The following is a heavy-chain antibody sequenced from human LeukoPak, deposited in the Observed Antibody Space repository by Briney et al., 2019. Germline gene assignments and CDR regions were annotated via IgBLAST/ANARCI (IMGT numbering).Heavy chain of an antibody. CDR2: INHSGST. CDR1: GGSFSGYY. Sequence: PSETLSLTCAVYGGSFSGYYWSWIRQPPGKGLEWIGEINHSGSTNYNPSLKSRVTISVDTSKNQFSLKLSSVTAADTAVYYCARRRALRGNWFDPWGQGTLVTVSS. D-gene: IGHD1-26*01. J-gene: IGHJ5*02. V-gene: IGHV4-34*01. CDR3: ARRRALRGNWFDP.